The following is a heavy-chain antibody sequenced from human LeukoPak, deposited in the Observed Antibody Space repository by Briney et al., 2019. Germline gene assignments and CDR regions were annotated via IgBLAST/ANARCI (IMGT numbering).Heavy chain of an antibody. D-gene: IGHD4-23*01. CDR2: INPSGGST. V-gene: IGHV1-46*01. J-gene: IGHJ4*02. CDR3: ARDHGPGGNSGWVDY. Sequence: ASVKVSCKASGYTFTSYYMHWVRQAPGQGLEWMGIINPSGGSTSYAQKFQGRVTMTRDTSTSTVYMELSSLRSEGTAVYYCARDHGPGGNSGWVDYWGQGTLVTVSS. CDR1: GYTFTSYY.